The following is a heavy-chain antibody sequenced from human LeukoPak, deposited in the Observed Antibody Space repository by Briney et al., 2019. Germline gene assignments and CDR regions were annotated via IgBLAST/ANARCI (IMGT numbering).Heavy chain of an antibody. J-gene: IGHJ4*02. CDR2: VVCKGGTK. CDR1: GFTFTTYT. CDR3: ARHPEPGYCSSTSCHESYFDY. Sequence: GGPLRLSCAASGFTFTTYTTHGVRHAPGKGREYVSAVVCKGGTKYYANSVTGRFTISRDNSKNTLYLQMNSLRAEDTAVYYCARHPEPGYCSSTSCHESYFDYWGQGTLVTVSS. V-gene: IGHV3-64*01. D-gene: IGHD2-2*01.